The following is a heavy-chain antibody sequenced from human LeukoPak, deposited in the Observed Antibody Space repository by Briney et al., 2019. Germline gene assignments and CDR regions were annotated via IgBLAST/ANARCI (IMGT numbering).Heavy chain of an antibody. V-gene: IGHV1-69-2*01. J-gene: IGHJ4*02. CDR2: VDPEDGET. CDR1: GYTFTDYY. Sequence: ASVKVSCKVSGYTFTDYYMHWVQQAPGKGLEWMGLVDPEDGETIYAEKFQGRVTITADTSTDTAYMELSSLRSEDTAVYYCATEGDLFYYGFDYWGQGTLVTVSS. D-gene: IGHD1-26*01. CDR3: ATEGDLFYYGFDY.